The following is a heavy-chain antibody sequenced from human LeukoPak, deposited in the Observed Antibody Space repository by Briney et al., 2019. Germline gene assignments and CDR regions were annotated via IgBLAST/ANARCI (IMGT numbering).Heavy chain of an antibody. CDR3: ARDGYGSGSYGWFDP. Sequence: SETLSLTCSVSGASITSSYWSWIRQTPGKGLEWIGNIYSGSTNYNPSFEGRVTVSLDTSKNQFSLRLTSVTAADTALYYCARDGYGSGSYGWFDPWGQGTLVTVSS. D-gene: IGHD3-10*01. CDR2: IYSGST. J-gene: IGHJ5*02. CDR1: GASITSSY. V-gene: IGHV4-59*01.